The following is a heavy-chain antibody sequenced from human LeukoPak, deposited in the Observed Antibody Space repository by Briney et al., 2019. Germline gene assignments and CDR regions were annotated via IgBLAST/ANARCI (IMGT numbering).Heavy chain of an antibody. CDR1: GYTFTSYG. Sequence: GASVKVSCKASGYTFTSYGISWVRQAPGQGLEWMVWISAYNGNTNYAQKLQGRVTMTTDTSTSTANMELRSLRSDDTAVYYCARLYYYDPPPIYYYYMDVWGKGTTVTVSS. CDR2: ISAYNGNT. J-gene: IGHJ6*03. D-gene: IGHD3-22*01. V-gene: IGHV1-18*01. CDR3: ARLYYYDPPPIYYYYMDV.